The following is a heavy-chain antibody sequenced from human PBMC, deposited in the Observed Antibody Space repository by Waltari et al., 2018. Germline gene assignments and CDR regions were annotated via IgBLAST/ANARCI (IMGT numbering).Heavy chain of an antibody. Sequence: QVQLVQSGAEVKKPGASVKVPCKASGYTFTGYFMPWVRQAPGQGLEWMGRINPNSGGTNYAQKFQGRVTMTRDTSISTAYMELSRLRSDDTAVYYCARVSSSWYPYYFDYWGQGTLVTVSS. V-gene: IGHV1-2*06. CDR1: GYTFTGYF. J-gene: IGHJ4*02. CDR3: ARVSSSWYPYYFDY. D-gene: IGHD6-13*01. CDR2: INPNSGGT.